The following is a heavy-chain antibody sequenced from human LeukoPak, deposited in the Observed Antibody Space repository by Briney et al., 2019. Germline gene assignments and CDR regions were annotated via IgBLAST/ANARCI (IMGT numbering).Heavy chain of an antibody. V-gene: IGHV4-31*03. D-gene: IGHD2-15*01. CDR2: IYYSEST. J-gene: IGHJ5*02. CDR1: GGSISSGGYY. CDR3: ARVASGVGYNWFDP. Sequence: PSQSLSLTCTVSGGSISSGGYYWSWIRQHPGKGLEWNGYIYYSESTYYNPSLKSRVTISLDTPKNQFSLKLSSVTAADTAVYYCARVASGVGYNWFDPWGQGTLVTVPS.